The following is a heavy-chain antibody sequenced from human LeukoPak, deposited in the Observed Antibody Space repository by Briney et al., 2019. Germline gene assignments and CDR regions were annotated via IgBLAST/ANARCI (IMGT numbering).Heavy chain of an antibody. J-gene: IGHJ4*02. CDR1: GYTLTELS. CDR3: ATESGYYYDSSGSFDY. D-gene: IGHD3-22*01. Sequence: ASVKVSCKVSGYTLTELSMHWVRQAPGKGLEWMGSFDPEDGETIYAQKFQGRVTMTEDTSTDTAYMELSSLRSEDTAVYYCATESGYYYDSSGSFDYWGQGTLVTVSS. CDR2: FDPEDGET. V-gene: IGHV1-24*01.